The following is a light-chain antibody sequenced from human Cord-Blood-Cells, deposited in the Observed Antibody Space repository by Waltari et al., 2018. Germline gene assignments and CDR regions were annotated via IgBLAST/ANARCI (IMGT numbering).Light chain of an antibody. V-gene: IGLV2-8*01. CDR1: SSDVGGHNY. Sequence: QSALTQPPSASGSPGQSVTISCTGTSSDVGGHNYVSWYQQHPGKAPKLMIYEVSKRPSGVPDRFSGSKSGNTASLTVSGLQAEDEADYYCSSYAGSNNLGFGGGTKLTVL. CDR3: SSYAGSNNLG. CDR2: EVS. J-gene: IGLJ3*02.